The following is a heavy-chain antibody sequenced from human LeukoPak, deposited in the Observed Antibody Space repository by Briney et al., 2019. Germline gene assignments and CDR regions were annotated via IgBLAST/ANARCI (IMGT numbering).Heavy chain of an antibody. V-gene: IGHV4-38-2*02. Sequence: PSETLSLTCTVSGYSIRSGYYWGWIRQPPGKRLEWIGSIYPSGSTFYNPSLKSRVTISVDTSKNQFSLKLSSVTAADTAVYYCARDGGRRGDYWGQGTLVTVSS. J-gene: IGHJ4*02. CDR2: IYPSGST. D-gene: IGHD3-16*01. CDR1: GYSIRSGYY. CDR3: ARDGGRRGDY.